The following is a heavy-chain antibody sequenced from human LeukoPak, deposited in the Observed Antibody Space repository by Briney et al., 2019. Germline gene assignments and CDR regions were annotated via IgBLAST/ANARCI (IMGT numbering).Heavy chain of an antibody. CDR2: IYYSGST. V-gene: IGHV4-39*07. CDR1: GGSISSSSYY. J-gene: IGHJ4*02. Sequence: PSETLSLTCTVAGGSISSSSYYWGWIRQPPGKGLDWIGSIYYSGSTYYNPSLKSRVTISVDTSKNQCSLKLSSVTDADTAVYFCSSDRPVGATDYWGQGTLVTVSS. CDR3: SSDRPVGATDY. D-gene: IGHD1-26*01.